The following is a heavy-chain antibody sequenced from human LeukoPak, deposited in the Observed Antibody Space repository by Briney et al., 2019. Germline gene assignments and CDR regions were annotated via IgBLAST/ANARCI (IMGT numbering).Heavy chain of an antibody. Sequence: ASLKVSCKTIGDTFTDYHIHWLRQAPGQGLQWMGWINPNSGGTILAQKFQGRVTMTRDTSIKTAYMDLTSLKSDDTAVYYCARGWGPTGLDYWGQGTLVTVS. CDR2: INPNSGGT. D-gene: IGHD3-9*01. CDR3: ARGWGPTGLDY. J-gene: IGHJ4*02. V-gene: IGHV1-2*02. CDR1: GDTFTDYH.